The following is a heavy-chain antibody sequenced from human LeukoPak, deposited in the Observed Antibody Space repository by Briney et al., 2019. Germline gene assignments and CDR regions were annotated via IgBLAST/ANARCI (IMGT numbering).Heavy chain of an antibody. Sequence: GGSLRLSCAASGFTFSSYAMSWVRQAPGKGLEWVSAISGSGGSTYYADSVKGRFTISRDNSKNTLYLQMNSLRAEDTAVYYCARDWSASDAFDIWGQGTMVTVSS. CDR3: ARDWSASDAFDI. V-gene: IGHV3-23*01. CDR1: GFTFSSYA. D-gene: IGHD3-3*01. CDR2: ISGSGGST. J-gene: IGHJ3*02.